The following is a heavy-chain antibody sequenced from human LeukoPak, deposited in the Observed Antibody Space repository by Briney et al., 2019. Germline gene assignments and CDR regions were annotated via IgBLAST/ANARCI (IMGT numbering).Heavy chain of an antibody. J-gene: IGHJ5*02. Sequence: PSETLSLTCVISGYSISNDYYWGWIWQPPGKGLEWIGNIYHSGGSYYNPSLKSRVTILVDTSKNQFSLKLSSVTAADTAVYYCAKAGTTGIHHWFDPWGQGNLVTVSS. V-gene: IGHV4-38-2*01. CDR3: AKAGTTGIHHWFDP. CDR1: GYSISNDYY. D-gene: IGHD1-1*01. CDR2: IYHSGGS.